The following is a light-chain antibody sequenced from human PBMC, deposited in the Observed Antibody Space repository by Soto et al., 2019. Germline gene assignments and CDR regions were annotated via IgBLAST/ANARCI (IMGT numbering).Light chain of an antibody. Sequence: QSVLTQPPSVSGAPGQGVTISCTGSSSNIGAGYVVQWYQQLPGLTPRLLIYGNTIRPSGVPDRFSASKSGASGSLAITGLQAEDEADYYCQSYDTSLRGVVFGGGTKLTVL. CDR1: SSNIGAGYV. V-gene: IGLV1-40*01. CDR2: GNT. J-gene: IGLJ2*01. CDR3: QSYDTSLRGVV.